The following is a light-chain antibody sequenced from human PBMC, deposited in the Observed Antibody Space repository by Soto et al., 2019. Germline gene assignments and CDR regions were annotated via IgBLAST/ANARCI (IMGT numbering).Light chain of an antibody. V-gene: IGLV2-14*01. CDR1: SSDVGRYMY. CDR3: TSYTSTSTPDV. J-gene: IGLJ7*01. CDR2: DVY. Sequence: QSVLTQPASVSGSPGQSITISCAGTSSDVGRYMYVSWYQQHPGKAPKLIIYDVYNRPSGVSNRFSGSKSGNTASLTISGLQAEDEAAYYCTSYTSTSTPDVFGGGTKLTVL.